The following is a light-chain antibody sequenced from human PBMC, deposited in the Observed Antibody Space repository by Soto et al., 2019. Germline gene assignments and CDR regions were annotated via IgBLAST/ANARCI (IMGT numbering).Light chain of an antibody. CDR3: AAWDDSLNVYVV. Sequence: QSVLTQPPSASGTPGQRVTISCSGSSSNIGSNTVNWYQRLPGTAPKLLIYSNNQRPSGVPDRFSGSKSGTSASLAISGLQSEDEADYYCAAWDDSLNVYVVFGGGTKLTVL. CDR1: SSNIGSNT. CDR2: SNN. J-gene: IGLJ2*01. V-gene: IGLV1-44*01.